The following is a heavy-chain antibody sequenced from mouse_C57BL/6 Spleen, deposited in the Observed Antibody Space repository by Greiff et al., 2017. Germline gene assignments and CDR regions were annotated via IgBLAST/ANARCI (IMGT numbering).Heavy chain of an antibody. CDR1: GYAFSSYW. CDR3: ARRGLLRSAMDY. V-gene: IGHV1-80*01. D-gene: IGHD1-1*01. J-gene: IGHJ4*01. CDR2: IYPGDGDT. Sequence: QVQLQQSGAELVKPGASVKISCKASGYAFSSYWMNWVKQRPGKGLEWIGQIYPGDGDTNYNGKFKGKATLTADKSSSTAYMQLSSLTSEDSAVYFCARRGLLRSAMDYWGQGTSVTVSS.